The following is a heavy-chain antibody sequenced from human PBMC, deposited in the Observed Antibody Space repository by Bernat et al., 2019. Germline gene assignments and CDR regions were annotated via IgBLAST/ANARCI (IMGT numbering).Heavy chain of an antibody. CDR1: GFTFSSYA. D-gene: IGHD6-13*01. CDR3: AKVSGGSSWDPFDY. CDR2: ISYDGSNK. J-gene: IGHJ4*02. V-gene: IGHV3-30*18. Sequence: VQLLESGGGLVQPGGSLRLSCAASGFTFSSYAMSWVRQAPGKGLEWVAVISYDGSNKYYADSVKGRFTISRDNSKNTLYLQMNSLRAEDTAVYYCAKVSGGSSWDPFDYWGQGTLVTVSS.